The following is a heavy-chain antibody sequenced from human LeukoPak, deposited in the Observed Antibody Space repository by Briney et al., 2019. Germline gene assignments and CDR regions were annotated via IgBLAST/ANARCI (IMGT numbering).Heavy chain of an antibody. J-gene: IGHJ4*02. D-gene: IGHD3-22*01. Sequence: GASVKVSCKASGYTFTSYYMHWVRQAPGQGLEWMGIINPSGGSTSYALKFQGRVTMTRDTSTSTVYMELSSLRSEDTAVYYCARSRSIVGIDYWGQGTLVTVSS. CDR3: ARSRSIVGIDY. CDR1: GYTFTSYY. CDR2: INPSGGST. V-gene: IGHV1-46*01.